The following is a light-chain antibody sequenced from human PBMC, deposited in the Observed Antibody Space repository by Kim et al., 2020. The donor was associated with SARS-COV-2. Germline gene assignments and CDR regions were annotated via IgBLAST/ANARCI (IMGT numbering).Light chain of an antibody. J-gene: IGKJ2*01. CDR3: QHYIRFPYT. CDR1: QIINTF. CDR2: QAS. Sequence: SASVEDRVTITCRASQIINTFLALYQQKPGKAPDLLIYQASSLQIGVPSRFSGSGSGTEFTLTINSLQPDDFATYYCQHYIRFPYTFGQGTKLEI. V-gene: IGKV1-5*03.